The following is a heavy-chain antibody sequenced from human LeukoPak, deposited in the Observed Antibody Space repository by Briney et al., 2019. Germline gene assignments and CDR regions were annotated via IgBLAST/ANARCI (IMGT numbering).Heavy chain of an antibody. J-gene: IGHJ4*02. Sequence: PGGSLRLSCAASGFTFSSYSMNWVRQAPGKGLEWVSSISSSSSYIYYADSVNGRFTISRDNSKNTLYLQMNSLRAEDTAVYYCAKFTRGLDYWGQGTLVTVSS. CDR3: AKFTRGLDY. CDR2: ISSSSSYI. V-gene: IGHV3-21*04. CDR1: GFTFSSYS. D-gene: IGHD3-3*01.